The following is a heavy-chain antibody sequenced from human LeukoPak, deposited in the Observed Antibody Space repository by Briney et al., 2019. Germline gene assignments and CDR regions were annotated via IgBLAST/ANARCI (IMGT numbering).Heavy chain of an antibody. Sequence: ASVKVSCKASGYTFTSYGISWVRQAPGQGLEWMGWISAYNGNTDYAQKLQGRVAMTTDTSTSTAYMELRSLRSDDTAVYYCARVDDYGGNFHYWGQGTLVTVSS. CDR3: ARVDDYGGNFHY. D-gene: IGHD4-23*01. CDR1: GYTFTSYG. J-gene: IGHJ4*02. CDR2: ISAYNGNT. V-gene: IGHV1-18*01.